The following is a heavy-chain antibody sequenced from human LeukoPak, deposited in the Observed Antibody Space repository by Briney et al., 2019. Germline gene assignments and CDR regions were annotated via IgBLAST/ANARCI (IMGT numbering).Heavy chain of an antibody. CDR1: GYTFTSYD. J-gene: IGHJ4*02. CDR3: ARGYGVRGVIIRPIGY. V-gene: IGHV1-8*01. CDR2: MNPNSGNT. D-gene: IGHD3-10*01. Sequence: GASVKVSCKASGYTFTSYDINWVRQATGQGLEWMGWMNPNSGNTGYAQKFQGRVTMTRNTSISTAYTELSSLRSEDTAVYYCARGYGVRGVIIRPIGYWGQGTLVTVSS.